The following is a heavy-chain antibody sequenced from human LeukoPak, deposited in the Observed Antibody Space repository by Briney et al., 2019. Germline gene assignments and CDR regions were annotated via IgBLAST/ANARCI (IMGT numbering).Heavy chain of an antibody. CDR3: VRSFYYYYYGMDV. Sequence: SETLSLTCTVSGDSISSSSYYWGWIRQPPGKGLEWIGGRLYSGSTYYNPSLKSRVTISVGTSKNQFSLKLSSVTAADTAVYYCVRSFYYYYYGMDVWGQGTTVTVSS. CDR1: GDSISSSSYY. CDR2: RLYSGST. J-gene: IGHJ6*02. D-gene: IGHD4-17*01. V-gene: IGHV4-39*01.